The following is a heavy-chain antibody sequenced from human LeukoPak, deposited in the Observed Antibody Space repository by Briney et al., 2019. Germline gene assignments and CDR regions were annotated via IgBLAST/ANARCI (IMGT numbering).Heavy chain of an antibody. CDR3: ARDRALYGAGSYNYFDY. D-gene: IGHD3-10*01. CDR2: ISSGGSAI. Sequence: PGGSLRLSCAASGFTFSSYEMNWVRQAPGKGLEWVSYISSGGSAIYYADSVEGRFTISKDDSKNTLYLQMNSLRAEDTAVYYCARDRALYGAGSYNYFDYWGQGTLVTVSS. CDR1: GFTFSSYE. J-gene: IGHJ4*02. V-gene: IGHV3-48*03.